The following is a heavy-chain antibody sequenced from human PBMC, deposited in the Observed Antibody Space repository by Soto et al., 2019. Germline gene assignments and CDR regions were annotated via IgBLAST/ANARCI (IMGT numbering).Heavy chain of an antibody. CDR2: ISGGGDTT. CDR1: GFTFNNYA. J-gene: IGHJ4*02. CDR3: AKDRGGSRLNYDY. Sequence: GGSLRLSCAGSGFTFNNYAMTWVRQAPGKGPEWVSAISGGGDTTYYADSVKGRFTISRDNSENTLYLQMNSLRAEDTAVYYCAKDRGGSRLNYDYWGQGTLVTVSS. V-gene: IGHV3-23*01. D-gene: IGHD2-8*01.